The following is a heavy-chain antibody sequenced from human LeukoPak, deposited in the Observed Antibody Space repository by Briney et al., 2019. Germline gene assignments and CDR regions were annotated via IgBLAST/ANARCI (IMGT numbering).Heavy chain of an antibody. CDR3: ARDPTSDLWFGELLSYYFDY. V-gene: IGHV3-30-3*01. CDR1: GFTFSSYA. D-gene: IGHD3-10*01. J-gene: IGHJ4*02. CDR2: ISYDGSNK. Sequence: GGSLRLSCAASGFTFSSYAMHWVRQAPGKGLEWVAVISYDGSNKYYADSVKGRFTISRDNSKNTLYLQMNSLRAEDTAVYYCARDPTSDLWFGELLSYYFDYWGQGTLVTVSS.